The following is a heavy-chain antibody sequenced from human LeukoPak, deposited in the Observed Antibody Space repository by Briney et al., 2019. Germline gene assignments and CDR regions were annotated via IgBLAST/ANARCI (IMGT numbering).Heavy chain of an antibody. Sequence: ASVKVSCKASGYTFTSYYMHWVRQAPGQGLEWMGIINPGGGSTSYAQKFQGRVTMTRDTSTSTVYMELSSLRSEDTAVYYCARFGYVFPRYYYYGMDVWGQGTTVTVSS. CDR1: GYTFTSYY. D-gene: IGHD5-12*01. CDR3: ARFGYVFPRYYYYGMDV. V-gene: IGHV1-46*03. CDR2: INPGGGST. J-gene: IGHJ6*02.